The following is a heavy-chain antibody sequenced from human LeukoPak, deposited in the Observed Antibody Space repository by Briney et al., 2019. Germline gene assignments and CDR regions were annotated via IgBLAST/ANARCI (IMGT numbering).Heavy chain of an antibody. CDR3: ARDTRIVGATAFDY. D-gene: IGHD1-26*01. Sequence: ASVKVSCKASGYTFTSYAMNWVRQAPGQGLEWMGWINTNTGNPTYAQGFTGRFVFSLDTSVSTAYLQISSLKAEDTVVYYCARDTRIVGATAFDYWGQGTLVTVSS. J-gene: IGHJ4*02. V-gene: IGHV7-4-1*02. CDR2: INTNTGNP. CDR1: GYTFTSYA.